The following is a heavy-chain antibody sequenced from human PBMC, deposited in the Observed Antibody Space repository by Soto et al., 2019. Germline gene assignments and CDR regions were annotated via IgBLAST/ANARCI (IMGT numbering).Heavy chain of an antibody. CDR2: INPNSGGT. CDR3: ARDLGDSSGYYYFTLHY. CDR1: GYTFTSYG. J-gene: IGHJ4*02. V-gene: IGHV1-2*04. D-gene: IGHD3-22*01. Sequence: ASVKVSCKASGYTFTSYGISWVRQAPGQGLERMGWINPNSGGTNYAQKFQGWVTMTRDTSISTAYMELSRLRSDDTAVYYCARDLGDSSGYYYFTLHYWGQGTQVTVSS.